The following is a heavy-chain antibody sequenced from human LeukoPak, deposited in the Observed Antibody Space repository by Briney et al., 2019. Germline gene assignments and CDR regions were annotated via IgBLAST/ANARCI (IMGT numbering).Heavy chain of an antibody. CDR2: INTDGTVT. D-gene: IGHD6-19*01. CDR1: GFTFSKYW. CDR3: ATKQWLAPPPDS. V-gene: IGHV3-74*01. Sequence: GGSLRLSCAASGFTFSKYWMLWVRHAPGKGLGSVSRINTDGTVTTYADSVKGRFTVSRDNADNTMFLQMNSVGDEDTAVYYCATKQWLAPPPDSWGQGTPVTVSS. J-gene: IGHJ4*02.